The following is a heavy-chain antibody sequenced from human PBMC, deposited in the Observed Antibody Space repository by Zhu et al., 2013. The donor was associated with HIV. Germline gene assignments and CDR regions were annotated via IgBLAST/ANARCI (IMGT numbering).Heavy chain of an antibody. J-gene: IGHJ6*02. V-gene: IGHV1-2*02. CDR3: ARGAAVGFCSSVTCTNDMDV. CDR1: KYTFTGYY. Sequence: QVQLVQSGAEVKEPGSSVKVSCKASKYTFTGYYIQWVRQAPGQGLEWMGWINPKSGGTHYGQNFQGRVTMTRDTSISTAYLEVNSLRSDDTALYFCARGAAVGFCSSVTCTNDMDVWGQGTTVTVSS. D-gene: IGHD3-22*01. CDR2: INPKSGGT.